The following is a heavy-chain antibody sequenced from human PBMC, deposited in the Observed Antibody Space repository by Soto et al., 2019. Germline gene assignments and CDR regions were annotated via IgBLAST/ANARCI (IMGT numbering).Heavy chain of an antibody. V-gene: IGHV3-13*01. CDR3: AIGAGSGGAFDI. CDR1: GFTFSSYD. Sequence: GGSLRLSCAASGFTFSSYDMHWVRQATGKGLEWVSAIGTAGDTYYPGSVKGRFTISRENAKNSLYLQMNSLGAGDTAVYYCAIGAGSGGAFDIWGQGTMVTVSS. D-gene: IGHD2-15*01. J-gene: IGHJ3*02. CDR2: IGTAGDT.